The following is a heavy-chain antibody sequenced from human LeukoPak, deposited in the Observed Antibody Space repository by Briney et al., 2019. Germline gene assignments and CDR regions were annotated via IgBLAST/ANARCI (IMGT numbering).Heavy chain of an antibody. D-gene: IGHD4-11*01. J-gene: IGHJ4*02. CDR1: GYTFTSYA. CDR2: IIPIFGTA. Sequence: SVKVSCKASGYTFTSYAISWVRQAPGQGLEWMGGIIPIFGTANYAQKFQGRVTITADESTSTAYMELSSLKSEDTAVYYCASGAWYGMTTVTSRYYFDYWGQGTLVTVSS. CDR3: ASGAWYGMTTVTSRYYFDY. V-gene: IGHV1-69*13.